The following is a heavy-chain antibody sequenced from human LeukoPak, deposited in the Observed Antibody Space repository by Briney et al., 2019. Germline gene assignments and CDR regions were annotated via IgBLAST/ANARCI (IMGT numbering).Heavy chain of an antibody. CDR2: IYTSGST. V-gene: IGHV4-61*02. J-gene: IGHJ6*03. D-gene: IGHD7-27*01. CDR3: ARDALGKGYYYYYMDV. Sequence: PSETLSLTCTVSGVSISSGSYYWSWIRQPAGKGLEWIGRIYTSGSTNYNPSLKSRVTISVDTSKNQFSLKLSSVTAADTAVYYCARDALGKGYYYYYMDVWGKGTTVTVSS. CDR1: GVSISSGSYY.